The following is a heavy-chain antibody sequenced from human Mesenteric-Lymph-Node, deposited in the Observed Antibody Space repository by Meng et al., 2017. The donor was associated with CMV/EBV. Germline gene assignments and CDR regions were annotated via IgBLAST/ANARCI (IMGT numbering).Heavy chain of an antibody. J-gene: IGHJ6*02. D-gene: IGHD2-15*01. V-gene: IGHV4-61*01. CDR3: ARSQDQGVCSGGSCYRYYYYGMDV. CDR1: VDSVSSGSYY. CDR2: IYYSGST. Sequence: SETLSLTCTVSVDSVSSGSYYWSWIRQPPGKGLEWIGNIYYSGSTNYNPSLMSRVTISVDTSKNQFSLKLSSVTTADTAVYYCARSQDQGVCSGGSCYRYYYYGMDVWGQGTTVTVSS.